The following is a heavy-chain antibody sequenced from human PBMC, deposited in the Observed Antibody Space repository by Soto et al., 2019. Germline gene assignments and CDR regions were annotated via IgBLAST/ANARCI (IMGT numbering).Heavy chain of an antibody. CDR2: ISGSGFKK. J-gene: IGHJ5*02. D-gene: IGHD1-26*01. CDR1: GFIFENFG. CDR3: AKNQGVELVPLATVDWFDP. V-gene: IGHV3-23*01. Sequence: GSLRLSCVASGFIFENFGMSWVRQAPGKGLEWISSISGSGFKKYYADSVKGRFTISRDNSKSTVYLELNNLSAEDTAVYHCAKNQGVELVPLATVDWFDPWGQGSVVTVSS.